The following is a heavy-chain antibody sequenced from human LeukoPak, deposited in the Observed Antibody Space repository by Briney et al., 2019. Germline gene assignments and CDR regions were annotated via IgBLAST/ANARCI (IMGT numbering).Heavy chain of an antibody. J-gene: IGHJ4*02. CDR3: TRAAPFNSGRFDY. CDR2: TYYRSKWRN. D-gene: IGHD6-19*01. Sequence: SQTLSLTCAISGDSVSSNSVTWNWIRQSPSRGLEWLGRTYYRSKWRNDYAVSVKSRITINPDTSQNQFSLQLNSVTPEDTAVYYCTRAAPFNSGRFDYWGQGTLVTVSS. CDR1: GDSVSSNSVT. V-gene: IGHV6-1*01.